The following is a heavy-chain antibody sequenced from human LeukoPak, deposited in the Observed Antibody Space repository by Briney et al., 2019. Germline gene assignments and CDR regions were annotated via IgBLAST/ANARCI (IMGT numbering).Heavy chain of an antibody. CDR3: AKDGYTEWLGLYYFDY. CDR1: GYNFTSFD. J-gene: IGHJ4*02. V-gene: IGHV1-8*01. Sequence: ASVKVSCKASGYNFTSFDIIWLRQATGQGLEWMGWMNPNSGYTGYARKFQGRVALTRNTSIGTAYMELSSLRSEDTAVYYCAKDGYTEWLGLYYFDYWGQGTLVTVSS. D-gene: IGHD5-24*01. CDR2: MNPNSGYT.